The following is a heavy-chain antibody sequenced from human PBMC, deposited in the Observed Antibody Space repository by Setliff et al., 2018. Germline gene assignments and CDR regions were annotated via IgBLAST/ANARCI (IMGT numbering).Heavy chain of an antibody. Sequence: SETLSLTCSVSGDSINNFFWSWIRQPPGKGLEWIGYLSHSGSSNYNPSLKSRVNMSVDTSKNQFSLKLSSVTAADTAVYYCARVVTTATKGSWFDPWGQGTLVTVSS. CDR3: ARVVTTATKGSWFDP. CDR1: GDSINNFF. CDR2: LSHSGSS. V-gene: IGHV4-4*08. J-gene: IGHJ5*02. D-gene: IGHD4-17*01.